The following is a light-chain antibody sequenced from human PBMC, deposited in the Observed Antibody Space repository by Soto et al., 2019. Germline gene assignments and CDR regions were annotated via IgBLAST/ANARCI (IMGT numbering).Light chain of an antibody. CDR2: GAS. CDR3: QQYGSSPTWT. CDR1: QSVGNSH. Sequence: ETVLTQSPGTLYFSPGERATLSCRASQSVGNSHVAWYQQRRGLPPRLLIYGASNRATGIPDRFSGSGSGADFTLTISRLEPEDFAVYYCQQYGSSPTWTFGQGTKVDI. V-gene: IGKV3-20*01. J-gene: IGKJ1*01.